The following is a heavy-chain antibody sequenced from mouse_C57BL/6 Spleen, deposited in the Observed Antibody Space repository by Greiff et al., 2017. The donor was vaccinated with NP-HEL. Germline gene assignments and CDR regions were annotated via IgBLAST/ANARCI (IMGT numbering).Heavy chain of an antibody. D-gene: IGHD2-3*01. CDR1: GYTFTDYY. CDR3: AIYDGYYDYAMDY. Sequence: EVQLQQSGPELVKPGASVKISCKASGYTFTDYYMNWVKQSHGKSLEWIGDINPNNGGTSYNQKFKGKATLTVDKSSSTAYIELRSLTSEDSAVYYCAIYDGYYDYAMDYWGQGTSVTVSS. J-gene: IGHJ4*01. V-gene: IGHV1-26*01. CDR2: INPNNGGT.